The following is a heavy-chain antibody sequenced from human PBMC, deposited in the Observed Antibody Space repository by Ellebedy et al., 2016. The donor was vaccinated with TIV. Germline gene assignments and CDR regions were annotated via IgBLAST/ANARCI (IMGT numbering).Heavy chain of an antibody. Sequence: GESLKISCKGSGYSFTSYWISWVRQMPGKGLEWMGRIDPSDSYTNYSPSFQGHVTISADKSISTAYLQWSSLKASDTAMYYCAIISPPPYSSSWYYIGDYWGQGTLVTVSS. CDR2: IDPSDSYT. J-gene: IGHJ4*02. CDR1: GYSFTSYW. V-gene: IGHV5-10-1*01. CDR3: AIISPPPYSSSWYYIGDY. D-gene: IGHD6-13*01.